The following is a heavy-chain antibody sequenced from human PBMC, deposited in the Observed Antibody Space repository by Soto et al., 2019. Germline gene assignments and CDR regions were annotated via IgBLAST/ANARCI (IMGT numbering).Heavy chain of an antibody. Sequence: QVQLVQSGAEVKRPGASVKVSCKASGYTFTSYGISWVRQAPGQGLEWMGWINVYNGNTNYAQKFQGRVTMTTDTSTSTAYMELMCRRSDGQAVYSCARDIFWEGFGGSNCLDPWGKGTLVPVSS. D-gene: IGHD3-10*01. J-gene: IGHJ5*02. CDR2: INVYNGNT. CDR1: GYTFTSYG. CDR3: ARDIFWEGFGGSNCLDP. V-gene: IGHV1-18*01.